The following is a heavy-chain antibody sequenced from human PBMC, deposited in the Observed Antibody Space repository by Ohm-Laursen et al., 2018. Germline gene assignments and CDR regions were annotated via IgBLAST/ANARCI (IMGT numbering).Heavy chain of an antibody. D-gene: IGHD2-21*01. CDR3: AREGVIATNINQGNDAFDI. CDR2: INPNSGGT. CDR1: AYTFTGYL. Sequence: ASVKVSCKASAYTFTGYLMHWVRQAPGQGLEWMGWINPNSGGTKYSQKFQGRVTMTRDTSINTAYMELSGLRSDDTAVYYCAREGVIATNINQGNDAFDIWGQGTMVTVSS. V-gene: IGHV1-2*02. J-gene: IGHJ3*02.